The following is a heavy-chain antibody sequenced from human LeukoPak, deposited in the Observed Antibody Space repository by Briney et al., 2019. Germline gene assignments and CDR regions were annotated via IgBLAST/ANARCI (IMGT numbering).Heavy chain of an antibody. Sequence: GGSLRLSCAASGFTFTTYWMSWVRQAPGKGLEWVANIKQDGSETYYLDSVKGRFTISRDNAKNSLYLQMNSLRAEDTAVYYCARDSSESYDKIDYWGQGTLVTVSS. CDR1: GFTFTTYW. J-gene: IGHJ4*02. CDR2: IKQDGSET. V-gene: IGHV3-7*01. D-gene: IGHD6-19*01. CDR3: ARDSSESYDKIDY.